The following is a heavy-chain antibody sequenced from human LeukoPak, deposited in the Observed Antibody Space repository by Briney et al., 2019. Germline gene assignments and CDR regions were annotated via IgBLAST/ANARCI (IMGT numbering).Heavy chain of an antibody. V-gene: IGHV4-59*08. CDR3: ARTRSQAISAQYFDY. D-gene: IGHD2-2*02. J-gene: IGHJ4*02. CDR1: GDSVSSYS. CDR2: FYYSGST. Sequence: SETLSLTCTVSGDSVSSYSWSWIRQPPGKGLEWIGYFYYSGSTNYNPSLKSRVTISVDTSKSQFSLNLTSVTAADTAVYYCARTRSQAISAQYFDYWGQGTLVTVSS.